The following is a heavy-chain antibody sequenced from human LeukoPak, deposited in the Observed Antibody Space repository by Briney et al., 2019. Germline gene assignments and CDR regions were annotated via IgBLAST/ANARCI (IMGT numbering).Heavy chain of an antibody. Sequence: GVSVKLFCKASGYTFTSYDINWVRQATGQGLEWMVWMNPKSGNTGYAQKFQGRVTMTRNTSISTAYMELSSLRSEDTAVYYCARGRGITIFGVVIIGQNWFDPWGQGTLVTVSS. CDR1: GYTFTSYD. D-gene: IGHD3-3*01. CDR2: MNPKSGNT. J-gene: IGHJ5*02. V-gene: IGHV1-8*01. CDR3: ARGRGITIFGVVIIGQNWFDP.